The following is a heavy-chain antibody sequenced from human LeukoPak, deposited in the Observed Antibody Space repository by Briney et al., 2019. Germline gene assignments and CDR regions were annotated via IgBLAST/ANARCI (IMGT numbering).Heavy chain of an antibody. CDR2: IIPNSGGT. Sequence: ASVKVSCKASGYMFTGYYMHWVRQAPGQGLEWMGWIIPNSGGTNYAQKFQGRVTMTRDTSISTAYMELSRLRSDDMAVYYCARADYDYVWGSYRQYYFDYWGQGTLVTVSS. J-gene: IGHJ4*02. CDR3: ARADYDYVWGSYRQYYFDY. V-gene: IGHV1-2*02. D-gene: IGHD3-16*02. CDR1: GYMFTGYY.